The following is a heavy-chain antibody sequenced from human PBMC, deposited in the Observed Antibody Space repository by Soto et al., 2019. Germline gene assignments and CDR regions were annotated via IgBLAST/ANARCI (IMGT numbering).Heavy chain of an antibody. D-gene: IGHD3-22*01. Sequence: GESLKISCKGSGYSFTHYWIGWVRQMPGKGLEWMGLIYPYDSETRYRPSFQGQVTMSVDKSISTAYLQWSTLKASDTAMYYCVRRPDGGYYFDYWGQGTLVTVSS. CDR1: GYSFTHYW. V-gene: IGHV5-51*01. J-gene: IGHJ4*02. CDR2: IYPYDSET. CDR3: VRRPDGGYYFDY.